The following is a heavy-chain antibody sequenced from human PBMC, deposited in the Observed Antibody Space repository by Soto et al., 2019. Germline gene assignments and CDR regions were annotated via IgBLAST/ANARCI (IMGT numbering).Heavy chain of an antibody. J-gene: IGHJ4*02. CDR3: ARIHRTWNYVEN. D-gene: IGHD1-7*01. V-gene: IGHV2-70*04. CDR1: GFSLRTSGMR. Sequence: SGPTLVNPTQTLTLTCTFSGFSLRTSGMRVSWILHPPGKALECLARIDWDDDKFYSTSLKPRRTISKDTSKNQVVLRMTNMDPVDTATYYCARIHRTWNYVENWGQGTLVNVSS. CDR2: IDWDDDK.